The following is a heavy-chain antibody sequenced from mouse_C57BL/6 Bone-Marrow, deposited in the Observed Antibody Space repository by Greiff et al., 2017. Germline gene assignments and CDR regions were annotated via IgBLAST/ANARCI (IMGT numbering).Heavy chain of an antibody. CDR3: ARGTTVYAMDY. V-gene: IGHV2-2*01. J-gene: IGHJ4*01. CDR1: GFSLTRYG. CDR2: IWSGGNT. Sequence: QVQLIESGPGLVQPSQSLSITCAVSGFSLTRYGVHWVRQSPGKGLEWLGVIWSGGNTDSTAAFISILSISKDNSKSQVFFKMNRLQADDTAIYYGARGTTVYAMDYWGQGTSVTVSS. D-gene: IGHD1-1*01.